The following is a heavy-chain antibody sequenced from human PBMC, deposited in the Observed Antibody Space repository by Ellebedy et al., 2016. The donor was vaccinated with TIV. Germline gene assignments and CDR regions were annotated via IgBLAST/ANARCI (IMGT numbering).Heavy chain of an antibody. D-gene: IGHD6-19*01. Sequence: SETLSLXXTVSGDSISSSSYYWGWIRPPPGKGLEWIGSFYDSGSTYYNPSLKSRVTISGDTSKNQFSLRLSSVTAADTAVYYCARHLRGWNWFDPWGQGILVTVSS. CDR3: ARHLRGWNWFDP. V-gene: IGHV4-39*01. CDR1: GDSISSSSYY. CDR2: FYDSGST. J-gene: IGHJ5*02.